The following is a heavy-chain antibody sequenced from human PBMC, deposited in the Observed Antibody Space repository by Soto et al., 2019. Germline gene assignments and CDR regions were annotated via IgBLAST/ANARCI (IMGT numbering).Heavy chain of an antibody. V-gene: IGHV1-18*04. J-gene: IGHJ5*02. CDR3: ARVDIVVVQPDYGLRYNWFDP. Sequence: ASVKVSCKASGYTFTSYGISWVRQAPGQGLEWMGWISAYNGNTNYAQKLQGRVTMTTDTSTSTAYMELRSLRSDDTAVYYCARVDIVVVQPDYGLRYNWFDPWGQGTLVTVSS. D-gene: IGHD2-2*01. CDR2: ISAYNGNT. CDR1: GYTFTSYG.